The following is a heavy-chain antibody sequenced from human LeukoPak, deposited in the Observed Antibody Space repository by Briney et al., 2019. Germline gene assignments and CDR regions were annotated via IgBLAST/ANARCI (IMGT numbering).Heavy chain of an antibody. D-gene: IGHD2-21*02. CDR3: ARIYCGGDCRGYYYHYYMDV. Sequence: SQTLSLTCTVSGGSISSGTYYWSWIRQPAGKGLEWIGRIYTSGSTKYNPSLKSRVTISVDTSKNQFSLKLSSVTAADTAVYYCARIYCGGDCRGYYYHYYMDVWGKGTTVTISS. CDR1: GGSISSGTYY. CDR2: IYTSGST. J-gene: IGHJ6*03. V-gene: IGHV4-61*02.